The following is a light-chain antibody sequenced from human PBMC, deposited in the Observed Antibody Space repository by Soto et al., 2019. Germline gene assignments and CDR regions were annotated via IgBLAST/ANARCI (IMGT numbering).Light chain of an antibody. Sequence: DIQMTQSPSSVSASVGDRVTITCRASQGISSWLAWYQQKPGKGPQLLIYAASSLQSGVPSRFSGSGSESAFTLNISSLQPEDFATSYCQQANSFPFTFGEGTRLEIK. CDR1: QGISSW. CDR2: AAS. J-gene: IGKJ5*01. V-gene: IGKV1-12*02. CDR3: QQANSFPFT.